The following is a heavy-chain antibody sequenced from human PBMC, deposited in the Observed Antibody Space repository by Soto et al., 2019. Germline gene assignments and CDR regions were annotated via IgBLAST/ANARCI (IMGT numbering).Heavy chain of an antibody. CDR3: AKDRPRYYYGSGSYYYYYGMDV. CDR1: GFTFSSYA. CDR2: ISGSGGST. V-gene: IGHV3-23*01. D-gene: IGHD3-10*01. J-gene: IGHJ6*02. Sequence: GGSLRLSCAASGFTFSSYAMSWVRQAPGKGLEWVSAISGSGGSTYYADSVKGRFTISRDNSKNTLYLQMNSLRAEDTAVYYCAKDRPRYYYGSGSYYYYYGMDVWGQGTTVTVSS.